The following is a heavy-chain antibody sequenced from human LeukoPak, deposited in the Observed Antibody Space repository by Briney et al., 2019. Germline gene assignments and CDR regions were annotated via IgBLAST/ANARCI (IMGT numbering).Heavy chain of an antibody. D-gene: IGHD2-21*01. V-gene: IGHV1-18*01. CDR3: AREADGEAFDY. J-gene: IGHJ4*02. CDR1: GYTLTGYG. CDR2: NSAYKGNT. Sequence: ASVKVSCKASGYTLTGYGISWVRPAAGQGIEWMGWNSAYKGNTNYAQKLQGRVTMTTDTSTSTAYMELRSLRSDDTAVYYCAREADGEAFDYWGQGTLVTVSS.